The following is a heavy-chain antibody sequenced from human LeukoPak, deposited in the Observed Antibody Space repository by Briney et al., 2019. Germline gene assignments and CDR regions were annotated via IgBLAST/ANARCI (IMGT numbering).Heavy chain of an antibody. CDR3: ARGTGILVVPAAVSDDSDYYYYMDV. J-gene: IGHJ6*03. V-gene: IGHV1-69*01. Sequence: SVTVSYKASVGTFSNSAISWVRQAPGQGREWMGGIIPIFRKANYAQKFQGRDTITAHDSTSTAYMELSSLRSDDTAVYYCARGTGILVVPAAVSDDSDYYYYMDVWGKGTTVTVSS. CDR1: VGTFSNSA. D-gene: IGHD2-2*01. CDR2: IIPIFRKA.